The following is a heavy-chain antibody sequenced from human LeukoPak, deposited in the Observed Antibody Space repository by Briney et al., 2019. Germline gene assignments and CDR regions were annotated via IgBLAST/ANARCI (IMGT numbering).Heavy chain of an antibody. V-gene: IGHV3-23*01. CDR2: ISASGGST. J-gene: IGHJ4*02. CDR3: AKGGHDFWSGYYLDY. Sequence: GGSLRLSCAASGFTFNTYAMSWVRQAPGKGLEWVSGISASGGSTYYADSVKGRFTISRDNSKNTLYLQMNSLRAEDTAVYYCAKGGHDFWSGYYLDYWGQGTLVTVSS. D-gene: IGHD3-3*01. CDR1: GFTFNTYA.